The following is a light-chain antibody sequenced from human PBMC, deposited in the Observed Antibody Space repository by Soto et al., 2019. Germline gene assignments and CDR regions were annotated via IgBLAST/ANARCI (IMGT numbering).Light chain of an antibody. V-gene: IGKV1-5*03. Sequence: DIQMTQSPSTLSASVGDRVTITCRASQSISTYLAWYQQKPGKAPKLLIYKASSLQSGVPSRFSGSGSGTEFPLTITSLQPDDFATYYCQHYSTYSRAFGQGTKVEIK. J-gene: IGKJ1*01. CDR2: KAS. CDR1: QSISTY. CDR3: QHYSTYSRA.